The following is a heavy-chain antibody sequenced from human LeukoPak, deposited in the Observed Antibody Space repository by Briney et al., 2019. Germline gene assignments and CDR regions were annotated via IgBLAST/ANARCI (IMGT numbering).Heavy chain of an antibody. J-gene: IGHJ4*02. CDR1: GFTFSTYS. CDR3: AKDRRRDGYNFSFDY. D-gene: IGHD5-24*01. V-gene: IGHV3-23*01. CDR2: LSGSGGST. Sequence: GGSLRLSCAASGFTFSTYSMNWVRQAPGKGLEWVSGLSGSGGSTYYADSVKGRFTISRDNSKNTLYLQMNSLRAEDTAVYYCAKDRRRDGYNFSFDYWGQGTLVTVSS.